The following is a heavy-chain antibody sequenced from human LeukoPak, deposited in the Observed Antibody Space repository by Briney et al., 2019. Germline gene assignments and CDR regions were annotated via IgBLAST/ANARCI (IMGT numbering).Heavy chain of an antibody. V-gene: IGHV1-69*13. CDR2: SIPIFGTA. Sequence: SVKVSFKASVCTFISYAISWVRQAPGQGLEGMGGSIPIFGTANYPQKFQGRVTITADEYTSTAYMELSSLRSEDTAVYYCATPAPYSSGWYNWFDPWGKGTLVPVSS. CDR3: ATPAPYSSGWYNWFDP. D-gene: IGHD6-19*01. J-gene: IGHJ5*02. CDR1: VCTFISYA.